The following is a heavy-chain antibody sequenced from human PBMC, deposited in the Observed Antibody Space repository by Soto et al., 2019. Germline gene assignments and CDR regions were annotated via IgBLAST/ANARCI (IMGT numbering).Heavy chain of an antibody. Sequence: CETLSLTCTVSGGSISSYYWSWIRQPPGKGLEWIGYIYYSGSTNYNPSLKSRVTISVDTSKNQFSLKLSSVTAADTAVYYCARLIKYYYGSGSYWDYYYYYGMDVWGQGTTVTVSS. CDR3: ARLIKYYYGSGSYWDYYYYYGMDV. CDR2: IYYSGST. V-gene: IGHV4-59*01. J-gene: IGHJ6*02. CDR1: GGSISSYY. D-gene: IGHD3-10*01.